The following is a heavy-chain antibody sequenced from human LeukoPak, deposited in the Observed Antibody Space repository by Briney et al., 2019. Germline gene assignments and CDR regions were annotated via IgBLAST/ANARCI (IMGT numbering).Heavy chain of an antibody. CDR1: GYSFTSYW. CDR2: IYPGDSDT. CDR3: ARRSSYSGSYYAYYYYMDV. V-gene: IGHV5-51*01. D-gene: IGHD1-26*01. J-gene: IGHJ6*03. Sequence: GGSLKISCKGSGYSFTSYWIGWVRQMPGKGLEWMGIIYPGDSDTRYSPSFQGQVTISADKSISTAYLQWSSLKASDTAMYYCARRSSYSGSYYAYYYYMDVWGKGTTVTVSS.